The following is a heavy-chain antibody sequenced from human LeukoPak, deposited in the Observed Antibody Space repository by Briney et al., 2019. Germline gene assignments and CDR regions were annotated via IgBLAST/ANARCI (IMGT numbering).Heavy chain of an antibody. Sequence: GASVKVSCKVSGYTLTELSMHWVRQAPGKGLERMGGFDPEDGETIYAQKFQGRVTMTEDTSPDTAYMELSSLRSDDTAVYYCARDRYYYDSSGPGDYWGQGTLVTVSS. CDR2: FDPEDGET. D-gene: IGHD3-22*01. J-gene: IGHJ4*02. V-gene: IGHV1-24*01. CDR3: ARDRYYYDSSGPGDY. CDR1: GYTLTELS.